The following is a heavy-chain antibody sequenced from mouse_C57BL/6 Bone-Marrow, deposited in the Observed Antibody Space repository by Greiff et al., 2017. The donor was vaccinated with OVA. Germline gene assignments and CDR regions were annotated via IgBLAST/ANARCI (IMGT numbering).Heavy chain of an antibody. J-gene: IGHJ3*01. Sequence: VQLQQPGAELVRPGSSVKLSCKASGYTFTSYWMDWVKQRPGQGLEWIGNIYPSDSETHYNQKFKDKATLTVDNSSSTAYMQLSSLTSEDSAVEYCARSWGSWFAYWGQGTLVTVSA. CDR2: IYPSDSET. CDR1: GYTFTSYW. CDR3: ARSWGSWFAY. D-gene: IGHD4-1*01. V-gene: IGHV1-61*01.